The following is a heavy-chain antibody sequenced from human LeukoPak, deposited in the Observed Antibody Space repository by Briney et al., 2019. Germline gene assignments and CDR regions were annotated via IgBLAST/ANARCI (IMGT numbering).Heavy chain of an antibody. V-gene: IGHV4-59*08. D-gene: IGHD3/OR15-3a*01. CDR1: GASISSYY. CDR3: ARHLDWDSGGDAFDI. J-gene: IGHJ3*02. Sequence: ASETLSLTCTVSGASISSYYWSWIRQPSGKGLEWIGYIHYSGSTRKNPSLKSRVTISVDTSKNQFSLKLTSVTAADTAVYYCARHLDWDSGGDAFDIWGQGTMVTVSS. CDR2: IHYSGST.